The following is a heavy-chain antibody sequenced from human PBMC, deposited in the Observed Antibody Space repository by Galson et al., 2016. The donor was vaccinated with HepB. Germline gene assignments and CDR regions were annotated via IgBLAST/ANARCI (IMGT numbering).Heavy chain of an antibody. CDR3: AQERGWLRFAFGS. Sequence: PRLSCAASGFALSSFNMHWVRQTPGKGLEWISYISSSRNTIDHAASVKGRFPISRDDAKNSLYLQMKNLSFGDTAIYPCAQERGWLRFAFGSWGQGTLGTLSS. J-gene: IGHJ5*01. CDR1: GFALSSFN. CDR2: ISSSRNTI. V-gene: IGHV3-48*01. D-gene: IGHD5-12*01.